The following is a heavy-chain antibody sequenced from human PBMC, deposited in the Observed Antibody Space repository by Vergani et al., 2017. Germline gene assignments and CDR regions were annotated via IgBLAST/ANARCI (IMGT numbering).Heavy chain of an antibody. Sequence: QVQLVQSGAEVKKPGSSVKVSCKASGGTFSSYAISWVRQAPGQGLEWMGGIIPIFGTANYAQKFQGRVTITADEATSTAYMELSSLRSEDTAVYYCSGDGGFTMVRGVIGPYYFDYWGQGTLVTVSS. CDR2: IIPIFGTA. CDR1: GGTFSSYA. J-gene: IGHJ4*02. CDR3: SGDGGFTMVRGVIGPYYFDY. D-gene: IGHD3-10*01. V-gene: IGHV1-69*01.